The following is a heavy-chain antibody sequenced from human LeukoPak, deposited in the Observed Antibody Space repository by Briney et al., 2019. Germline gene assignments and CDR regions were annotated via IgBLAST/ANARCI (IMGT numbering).Heavy chain of an antibody. Sequence: SVKVSCKASGYTFTSYDINWVRQATGQGLEWMGGIIPIFGTANYAQKFQGRVTITADKSTSTAYMELSSLRSEDTAVYFCARPSQTYLYDSSGYYAYWGQGTLVTVSS. D-gene: IGHD3-22*01. CDR2: IIPIFGTA. J-gene: IGHJ4*02. CDR3: ARPSQTYLYDSSGYYAY. V-gene: IGHV1-69*06. CDR1: GYTFTSYD.